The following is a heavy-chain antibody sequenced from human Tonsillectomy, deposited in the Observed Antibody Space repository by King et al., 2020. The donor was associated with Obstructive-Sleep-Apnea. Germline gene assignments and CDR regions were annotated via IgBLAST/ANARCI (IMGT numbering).Heavy chain of an antibody. CDR2: IRYDGSNK. J-gene: IGHJ6*02. D-gene: IGHD2-15*01. CDR3: AKDRDGRSYYYYGMDV. CDR1: GFTFSFYA. Sequence: VQLVQSGGGVVQPGRSLRLSCAASGFTFSFYAMHWVRQAPGKGLEWVSFIRYDGSNKDYADSVKGRFTISRDNSKNILYLQMNSLRGEDTAVYYRAKDRDGRSYYYYGMDVWGQGTTVTVSS. V-gene: IGHV3-30*02.